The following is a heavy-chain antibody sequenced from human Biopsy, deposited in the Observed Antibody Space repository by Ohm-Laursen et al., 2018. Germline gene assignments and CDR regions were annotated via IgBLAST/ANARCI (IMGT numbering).Heavy chain of an antibody. J-gene: IGHJ6*02. CDR1: GFIFSTYT. CDR2: ISSSGSFI. Sequence: SLRLSCTASGFIFSTYTMNWVRQAPGQGLEWVSSISSSGSFIYFADSVKGRFTISRDNARNSLYLQMNSLRAEDTAVYYCGRGQTVAPGYYGTDVWGQGTTVTVSS. V-gene: IGHV3-21*01. D-gene: IGHD4-17*01. CDR3: GRGQTVAPGYYGTDV.